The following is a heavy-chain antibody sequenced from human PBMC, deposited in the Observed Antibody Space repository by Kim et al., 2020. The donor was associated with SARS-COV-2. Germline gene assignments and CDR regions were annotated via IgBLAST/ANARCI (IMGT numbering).Heavy chain of an antibody. CDR3: ATRGYWDYYGSGSGDY. V-gene: IGHV4-39*01. D-gene: IGHD3-10*01. Sequence: SETLSLTCTVSGGSISSSSYYWGWIRQPPGKGLEWIGSIYYSGSTYYNPSLKSRVTISVDTSKNQFSLKLSSVTAADTAVYYCATRGYWDYYGSGSGDYWGQGTLVTVSS. CDR1: GGSISSSSYY. J-gene: IGHJ4*02. CDR2: IYYSGST.